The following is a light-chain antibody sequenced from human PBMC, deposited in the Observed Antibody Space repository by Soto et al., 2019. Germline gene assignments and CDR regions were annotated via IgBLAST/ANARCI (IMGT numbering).Light chain of an antibody. CDR1: SSDVGAYNY. CDR3: SSFTSSSTRV. J-gene: IGLJ1*01. Sequence: QSALTQSASVSGSPGQSITISCTGTSSDVGAYNYVSWYQQHPGKAPKLIIYDVSNRPSGVSNRFSGSKPGNTASLTISALQAEDEADYYCSSFTSSSTRVFGTGTKVTVL. V-gene: IGLV2-14*01. CDR2: DVS.